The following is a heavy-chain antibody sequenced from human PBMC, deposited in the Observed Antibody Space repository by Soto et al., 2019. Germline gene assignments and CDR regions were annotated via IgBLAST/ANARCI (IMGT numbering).Heavy chain of an antibody. Sequence: QVQLVQSGAEVKKPGSSVKVSCKASGGTFSSYAISWVRQAPGQGLEWMGGIIPIFGTANYAQKFQGRVTITADESTSRAYMELSSLRSEDTAVYYCARAKRYCSGGSCFYYGMDVWGKGTTVTVSS. CDR2: IIPIFGTA. J-gene: IGHJ6*04. V-gene: IGHV1-69*12. CDR3: ARAKRYCSGGSCFYYGMDV. D-gene: IGHD2-15*01. CDR1: GGTFSSYA.